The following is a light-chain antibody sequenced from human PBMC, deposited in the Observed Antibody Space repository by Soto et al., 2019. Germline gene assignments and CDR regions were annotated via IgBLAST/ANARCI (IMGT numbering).Light chain of an antibody. CDR1: QDISNY. J-gene: IGKJ4*01. CDR3: QQYDNLPLT. V-gene: IGKV1-33*01. Sequence: DIQMSQSPSSLSASVGVRVTITCQASQDISNYLNWYQQKSGKAPKLLIYDASNLETAVPSRFSGSGSRTYFTYTSSSLQPEDIATYYFQQYDNLPLTFGGRTKLQIK. CDR2: DAS.